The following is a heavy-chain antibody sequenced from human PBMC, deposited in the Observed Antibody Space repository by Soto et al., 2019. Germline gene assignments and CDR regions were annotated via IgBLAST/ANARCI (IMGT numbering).Heavy chain of an antibody. V-gene: IGHV1-69*06. J-gene: IGHJ4*02. CDR3: ACERSAQYFNF. Sequence: QVQLVQSGTVVQRRGSSVKVSCQASGGTFSSHGMAWVRQAPGQGLEWMGGIIPTFGTATYAPKFQGSVTIAADKSTHPASIHRSSPCSEDTVVHFVACERSAQYFNFLSQGSLSTDS. CDR2: IIPTFGTA. D-gene: IGHD1-26*01. CDR1: GGTFSSHG.